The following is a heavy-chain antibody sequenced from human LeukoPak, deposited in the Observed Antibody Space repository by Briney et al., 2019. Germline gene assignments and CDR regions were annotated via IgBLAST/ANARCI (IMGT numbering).Heavy chain of an antibody. CDR3: ARNSITMVRGEDY. Sequence: SETLSLTCSVSGGSISSHYWSWIRQPPGKGLEWIGCMYYSGSTNYNPSLKSRVTVSIDTSENQFSLNLSSVTAADTAVYYCARNSITMVRGEDYWGQGTLVTVSS. J-gene: IGHJ4*02. CDR2: MYYSGST. CDR1: GGSISSHY. V-gene: IGHV4-59*11. D-gene: IGHD3-10*01.